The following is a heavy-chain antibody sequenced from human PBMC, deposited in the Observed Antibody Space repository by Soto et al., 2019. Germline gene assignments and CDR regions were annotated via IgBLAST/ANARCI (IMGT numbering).Heavy chain of an antibody. CDR1: GFSFDDHA. D-gene: IGHD3-10*01. CDR2: ISWDTKTI. J-gene: IGHJ6*02. Sequence: EVQLVESGGGLVQPGRSLRLSCAPSGFSFDDHAMHWVRQAPGKGLEWVSGISWDTKTIGYADSVKGRFTISRDNAKXPLYLQMISLRPEDTALYYCAKAGGGLMGYYYGMDVWGQGTTVTVSS. CDR3: AKAGGGLMGYYYGMDV. V-gene: IGHV3-9*01.